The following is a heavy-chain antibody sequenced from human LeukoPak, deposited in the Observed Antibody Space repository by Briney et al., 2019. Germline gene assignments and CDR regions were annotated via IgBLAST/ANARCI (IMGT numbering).Heavy chain of an antibody. J-gene: IGHJ4*02. CDR1: GFTFSSYA. V-gene: IGHV3-30*01. Sequence: PGGSLRLSCAASGFTFSSYAMRWVRQAPGKGLEWVAFISYDGGDKYYADSVKGRFTISRDNSKNTLFLQMNSLRAEDTAVYYCARENWNFHFDYWGQGTLVTVSS. CDR3: ARENWNFHFDY. D-gene: IGHD1-7*01. CDR2: ISYDGGDK.